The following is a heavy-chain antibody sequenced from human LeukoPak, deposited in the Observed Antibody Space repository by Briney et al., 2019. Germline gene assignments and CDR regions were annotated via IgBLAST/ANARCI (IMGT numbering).Heavy chain of an antibody. D-gene: IGHD3-22*01. CDR2: IYYSGST. CDR3: ASYYYDSSGYYLNDAFDI. J-gene: IGHJ3*02. CDR1: GGSISSGDYY. V-gene: IGHV4-30-4*01. Sequence: NSSETLSLTCTVSGGSISSGDYYWSWIRQPPGKGLEWIGYIYYSGSTYYNPSLKSRVTISVDTSKNQFSLKLSSVTAADTAVYYCASYYYDSSGYYLNDAFDIWGQGTMVTLSS.